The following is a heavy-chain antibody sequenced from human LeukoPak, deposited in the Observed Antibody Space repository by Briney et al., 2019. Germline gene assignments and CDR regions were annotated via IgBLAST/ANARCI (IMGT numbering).Heavy chain of an antibody. V-gene: IGHV5-51*01. CDR3: ARQELPKGLYYFDY. D-gene: IGHD1-26*01. CDR1: GSSFTSYW. Sequence: GASLKISCQGSGSSFTSYWIGWVRQVPGKGLEWMGIIYPGDPDTRYSPSFQGQVTISADKSISTPYLQWSSLKASDTAMYYCARQELPKGLYYFDYWGQGTPVTVSS. CDR2: IYPGDPDT. J-gene: IGHJ4*02.